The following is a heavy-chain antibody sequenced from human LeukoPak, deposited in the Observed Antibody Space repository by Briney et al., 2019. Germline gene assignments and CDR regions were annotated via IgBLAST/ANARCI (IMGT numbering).Heavy chain of an antibody. Sequence: ASVKVSCKASGGTFSSYAISWVRQAPGQGLEWMGGIIPIFGTANYAQKFQGRVTITADESTSTAYMELSSLRSEDTAVYYCARSLAYCGGDCYPPPYYYYGMDVWGQGTTVTVSS. J-gene: IGHJ6*02. CDR3: ARSLAYCGGDCYPPPYYYYGMDV. CDR1: GGTFSSYA. V-gene: IGHV1-69*13. CDR2: IIPIFGTA. D-gene: IGHD2-21*02.